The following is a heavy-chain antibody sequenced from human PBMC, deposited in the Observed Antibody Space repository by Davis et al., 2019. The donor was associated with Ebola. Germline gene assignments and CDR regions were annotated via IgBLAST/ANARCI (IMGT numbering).Heavy chain of an antibody. CDR2: ISAYTGDT. D-gene: IGHD3-10*02. V-gene: IGHV1-18*04. Sequence: ASVKVSCKTSGYIFTDYYLHWVRQAPGQGLEWLGWISAYTGDTDHAQSLQGRLTMTTDASTSTASLQLSSLTSDDTAVYFCARDGRSSSSWVAQAPLYVLDSWGQGTLVTVAS. J-gene: IGHJ4*02. CDR3: ARDGRSSSSWVAQAPLYVLDS. CDR1: GYIFTDYY.